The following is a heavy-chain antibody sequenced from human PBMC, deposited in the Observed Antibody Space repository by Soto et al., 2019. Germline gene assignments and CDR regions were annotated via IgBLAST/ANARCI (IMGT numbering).Heavy chain of an antibody. D-gene: IGHD5-12*01. V-gene: IGHV4-30-4*01. CDR3: ARDQYSGYDFAL. CDR1: GASIAGGSYY. J-gene: IGHJ5*02. Sequence: QVQLRESGPGLVKPSQTLLLTCSVSGASIAGGSYYWSWLRQPPGKGLEWIGYIPSRGRPFYHPSLASRSTISSDTSKNQLSLQLTSVTAAXXXXXXXARDQYSGYDFALWGQGTLVTVSS. CDR2: IPSRGRP.